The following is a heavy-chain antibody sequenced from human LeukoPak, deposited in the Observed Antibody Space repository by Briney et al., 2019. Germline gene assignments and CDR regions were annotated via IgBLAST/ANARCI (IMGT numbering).Heavy chain of an antibody. CDR1: GFTFSIYS. CDR3: AKGSGGSGSYSKYYFDY. J-gene: IGHJ4*02. Sequence: GGSLRLSCAASGFTFSIYSMNWVRQAPGKGLEWVSSISRHSNYIYYADSVKGRFTISRDNSKNTLYLQMNSLRAEDTAVYYCAKGSGGSGSYSKYYFDYWGQGTLVTVSS. CDR2: ISRHSNYI. V-gene: IGHV3-21*04. D-gene: IGHD3-10*01.